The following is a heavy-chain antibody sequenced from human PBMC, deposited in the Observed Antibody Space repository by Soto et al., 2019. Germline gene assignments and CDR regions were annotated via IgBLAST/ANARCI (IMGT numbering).Heavy chain of an antibody. CDR3: ARGHQLRFLEGLWSRQRDYYVMDV. CDR1: GYTFTSYD. D-gene: IGHD3-3*01. Sequence: ASVKVSCKASGYTFTSYDINWVRQATGQGLEWMGWMNPNSGNTGYAQKFQGRVTMTRNTSISTAYMELSSLRSEDTAVYYCARGHQLRFLEGLWSRQRDYYVMDVWGQGTTDIVSS. V-gene: IGHV1-8*01. J-gene: IGHJ6*01. CDR2: MNPNSGNT.